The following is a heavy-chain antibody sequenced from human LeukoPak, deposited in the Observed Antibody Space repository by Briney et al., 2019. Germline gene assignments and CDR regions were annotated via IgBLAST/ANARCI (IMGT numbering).Heavy chain of an antibody. CDR1: GYSISSGYH. V-gene: IGHV4-38-2*02. CDR2: IYQSGST. J-gene: IGHJ4*02. CDR3: ARLRPYRYFDWLSPRLYYFDY. D-gene: IGHD3-9*01. Sequence: PSETLSLTCTVSGYSISSGYHWGWIRPPPGKGLEWIGFIYQSGSTYYNPSLKSRVTISVDTSKNQFSLKLSSVTAADTAVYYCARLRPYRYFDWLSPRLYYFDYWGQGTLVTVSS.